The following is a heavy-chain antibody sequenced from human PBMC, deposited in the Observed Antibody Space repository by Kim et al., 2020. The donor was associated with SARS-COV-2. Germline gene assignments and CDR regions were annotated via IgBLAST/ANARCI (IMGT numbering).Heavy chain of an antibody. CDR3: ASKAVAGTDAFDI. CDR1: GGSISSRSYY. Sequence: SETLSLTCTVSGGSISSRSYYWGWIRQPPGKGLEWIGSIYYSGSTYYNPSLKSRVTISVDTSKNQFSLKLSSVTAADAAVYYCASKAVAGTDAFDIWGQGTMVTVSS. CDR2: IYYSGST. D-gene: IGHD6-19*01. J-gene: IGHJ3*02. V-gene: IGHV4-39*01.